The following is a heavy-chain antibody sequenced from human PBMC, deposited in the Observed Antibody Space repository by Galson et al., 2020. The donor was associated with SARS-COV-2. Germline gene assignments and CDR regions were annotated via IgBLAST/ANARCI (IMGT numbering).Heavy chain of an antibody. CDR3: AKERYSSSSGGAFDI. D-gene: IGHD6-6*01. J-gene: IGHJ3*02. Sequence: GGSLRLSCAASGFTFSSYWMHWVRQAPGKGLVWVSRIYSEGSSTSYADSVKGRFTISGDNAKNTLYLQMNSLRAEDTAVYYCAKERYSSSSGGAFDIGGQGTMVTVSS. V-gene: IGHV3-74*01. CDR1: GFTFSSYW. CDR2: IYSEGSST.